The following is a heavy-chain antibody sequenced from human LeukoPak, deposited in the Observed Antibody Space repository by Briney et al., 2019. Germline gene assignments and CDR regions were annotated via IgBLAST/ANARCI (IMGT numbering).Heavy chain of an antibody. CDR2: IIPIFGTA. CDR3: ARTQDIVVVPAVEFYYYYYMDV. V-gene: IGHV1-69*05. CDR1: GGTFSSYA. J-gene: IGHJ6*03. Sequence: SVKVSCKASGGTFSSYAISWVRQAPGQGLEWMGGIIPIFGTANYAQKFQGRVTITTDESTSTAYMELSSLRSEATAVYYCARTQDIVVVPAVEFYYYYYMDVWGEGTTVTVSS. D-gene: IGHD2-2*01.